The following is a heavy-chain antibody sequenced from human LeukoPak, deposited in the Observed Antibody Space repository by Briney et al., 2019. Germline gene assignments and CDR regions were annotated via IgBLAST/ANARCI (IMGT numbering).Heavy chain of an antibody. J-gene: IGHJ5*02. CDR2: MNPNSGNT. V-gene: IGHV1-8*01. CDR3: ARELNWFDP. CDR1: GYTFTSYD. Sequence: ASVKVSCKASGYTFTSYDINWVRQATGQGLEWMGWMNPNSGNTGYAQKFQGRVTITRNTSISTAYMELRSLRSDDTAMYYCARELNWFDPWGQGTLVTVSS. D-gene: IGHD1-1*01.